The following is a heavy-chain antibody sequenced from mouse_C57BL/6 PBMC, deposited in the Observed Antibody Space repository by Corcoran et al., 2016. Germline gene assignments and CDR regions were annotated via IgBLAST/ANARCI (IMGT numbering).Heavy chain of an antibody. CDR3: ARDSNWYFDV. CDR1: GYTFTTYG. J-gene: IGHJ1*03. V-gene: IGHV9-3*01. Sequence: QIQLVQSGPELKKPGETVKISCKASGYTFTTYGMSGVRQAPGKGLKWRVWINTYSGVPTSADDFKGRFAFSLETSASTAYLQINNLKNEDTATDFGARDSNWYFDVWGTGTTVTVSS. CDR2: INTYSGVP. D-gene: IGHD2-5*01.